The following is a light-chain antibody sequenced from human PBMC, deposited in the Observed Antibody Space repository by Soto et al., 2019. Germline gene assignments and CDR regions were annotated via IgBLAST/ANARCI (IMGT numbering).Light chain of an antibody. CDR1: SSDVGGYNY. Sequence: QSVLTQPASVSGSPGQSITISCTGTSSDVGGYNYVSWYQQHPGKAPKLMIYDVSNRPSGVSNRFSGSKSGYTASLTISGLQAEDEADYYCSSYTSSSTLDVFGTGTRSPS. CDR3: SSYTSSSTLDV. V-gene: IGLV2-14*01. J-gene: IGLJ1*01. CDR2: DVS.